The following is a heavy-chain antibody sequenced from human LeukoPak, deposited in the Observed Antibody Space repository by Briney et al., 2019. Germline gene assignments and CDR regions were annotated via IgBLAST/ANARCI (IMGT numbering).Heavy chain of an antibody. CDR2: ISSSGSTI. D-gene: IGHD3-10*02. CDR1: RFTFSSYE. V-gene: IGHV3-48*03. J-gene: IGHJ6*04. CDR3: AELGITMIGGV. Sequence: GGSLRLSCAASRFTFSSYEMNWVRQAPGKGLEWASYISSSGSTIYYADSVKGRFTISRDNAKNSLYLQMNSLRAEDTAVYYCAELGITMIGGVWGKGTTVTISS.